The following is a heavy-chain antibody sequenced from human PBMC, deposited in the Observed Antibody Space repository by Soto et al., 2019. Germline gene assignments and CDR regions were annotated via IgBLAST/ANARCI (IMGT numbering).Heavy chain of an antibody. CDR1: GFSLSTSRVG. V-gene: IGHV2-5*02. J-gene: IGHJ3*02. D-gene: IGHD3-16*01. CDR3: AHIKITGGGVSALDAFDM. Sequence: QITLKESGPTLVNPTQTLTLTCSFSGFSLSTSRVGVAWIRQPPGKALEWLAIIYWDDDRRYSPSLKTRLAITKDTPKIQVVLTMTNLDPGDTATYYFAHIKITGGGVSALDAFDMWGQGTMVTVSS. CDR2: IYWDDDR.